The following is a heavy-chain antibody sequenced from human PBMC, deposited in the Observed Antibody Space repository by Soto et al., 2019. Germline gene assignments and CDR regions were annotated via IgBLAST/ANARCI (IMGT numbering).Heavy chain of an antibody. V-gene: IGHV3-74*01. Sequence: EVQLVESGGGLVQPGGSLRLCCAASGLTFSGSWMHWVRQAPGKGLVWVSRINGDGSGTSYADFVKGRFTISRDDAKNTLFLQMNGLRAEDTAVYYCARGIFGSGTANDYWGQGTLVTVSS. J-gene: IGHJ4*02. CDR2: INGDGSGT. CDR3: ARGIFGSGTANDY. CDR1: GLTFSGSW. D-gene: IGHD3-10*01.